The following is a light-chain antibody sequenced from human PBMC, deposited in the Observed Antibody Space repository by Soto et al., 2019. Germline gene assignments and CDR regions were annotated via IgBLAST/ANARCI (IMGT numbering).Light chain of an antibody. CDR3: NSRTSSGSSV. Sequence: QSALTQPPSASGSPGQSVTISCTGTSSDVGKYDYVSWFQHHPGKAPKLIIYEVSKRPSGVPDRFSGSKSGSTASLTVSGLQTEDEADYYCNSRTSSGSSVFGGGTKLTVL. CDR2: EVS. V-gene: IGLV2-8*01. CDR1: SSDVGKYDY. J-gene: IGLJ2*01.